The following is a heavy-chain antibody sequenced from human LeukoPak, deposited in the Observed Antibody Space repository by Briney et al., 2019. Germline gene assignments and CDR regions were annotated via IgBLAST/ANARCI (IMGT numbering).Heavy chain of an antibody. D-gene: IGHD3-22*01. Sequence: VGSLRLSCAASGLTVSTNYMTWVRQAPGKGLEWVSIIHSDGSTYYADSVKGRFTISRDHYKNTLYLQMDSLRGEDTAMYYCARDLDYFDSSGSHRRRNYFDYWGQGTLVTVSS. CDR1: GLTVSTNY. CDR3: ARDLDYFDSSGSHRRRNYFDY. J-gene: IGHJ4*02. CDR2: IHSDGST. V-gene: IGHV3-53*01.